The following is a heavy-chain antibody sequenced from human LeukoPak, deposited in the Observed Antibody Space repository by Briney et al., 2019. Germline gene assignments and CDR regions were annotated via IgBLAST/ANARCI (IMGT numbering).Heavy chain of an antibody. J-gene: IGHJ4*02. CDR3: ARVYDSSGYVFDY. Sequence: SVKVSCKASGGTSSSYAISWVRQAPGQGLEWMGGIIPIFGTANYAQKFQGRVTITTDESTSTAYMELSSLRSEDTAVYYCARVYDSSGYVFDYRGQGTLVTVSS. CDR2: IIPIFGTA. D-gene: IGHD3-22*01. V-gene: IGHV1-69*05. CDR1: GGTSSSYA.